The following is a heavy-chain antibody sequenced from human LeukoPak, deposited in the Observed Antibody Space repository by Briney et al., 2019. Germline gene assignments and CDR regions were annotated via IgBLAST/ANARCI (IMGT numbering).Heavy chain of an antibody. D-gene: IGHD6-13*01. CDR1: GFTFSSYA. V-gene: IGHV3-23*01. CDR2: ISGSGGST. CDR3: TREGRSSNWADWYFDL. J-gene: IGHJ2*01. Sequence: GGSLRLSCAASGFTFSSYAMSWVRQAPGKGLEWVSAISGSGGSTYYADSVKGRFTISRDDAKNSLYLQMDNLRAGDTAIYYCTREGRSSNWADWYFDLWGRGTLVTVSS.